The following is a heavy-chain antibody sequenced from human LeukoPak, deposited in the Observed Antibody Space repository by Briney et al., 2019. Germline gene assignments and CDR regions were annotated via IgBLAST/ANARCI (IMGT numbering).Heavy chain of an antibody. CDR2: ISYDGSNK. CDR1: GFTFSSYG. J-gene: IGHJ6*02. V-gene: IGHV3-30*18. Sequence: GGSLRRSCAASGFTFSSYGMHWVRQAPGKGLEWVAVISYDGSNKYYADSVKGRFTISRDNSKNTLYLQMNSLRAEDTAVYYCAKDRPDCSSTSCSLGYYYGMEFWGQGTMVTVSS. CDR3: AKDRPDCSSTSCSLGYYYGMEF. D-gene: IGHD2-2*01.